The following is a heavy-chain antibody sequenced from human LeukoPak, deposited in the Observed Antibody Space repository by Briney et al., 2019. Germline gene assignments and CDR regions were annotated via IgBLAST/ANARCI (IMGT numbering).Heavy chain of an antibody. Sequence: GGSLRLSCAAAGFIFGGYSMSWVRQAPGKGLEWLANIAPDGSTQNYEDSLEGRFTISRDNPKNSLYLQMHSLRAEDAAVYHCARVIAGAIDHWGQGTLVTVSS. CDR1: GFIFGGYS. CDR3: ARVIAGAIDH. D-gene: IGHD2-15*01. J-gene: IGHJ4*02. CDR2: IAPDGSTQ. V-gene: IGHV3-7*01.